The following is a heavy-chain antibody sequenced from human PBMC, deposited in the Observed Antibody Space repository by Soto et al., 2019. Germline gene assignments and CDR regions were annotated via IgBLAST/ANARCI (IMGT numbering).Heavy chain of an antibody. CDR2: IYYSGST. D-gene: IGHD3-16*02. V-gene: IGHV4-31*03. J-gene: IGHJ6*02. CDR1: GGSISSGGYY. Sequence: QVQLQESGPGLVKPSQTLSLTCTVSGGSISSGGYYWSWIRQHPGKGLEWIGYIYYSGSTYYNPSLKGRVTISVETSRNQSSLKLSSVTAADTAVYYCARDYRASYPAYYYYGMDVWGQGTTVTVSS. CDR3: ARDYRASYPAYYYYGMDV.